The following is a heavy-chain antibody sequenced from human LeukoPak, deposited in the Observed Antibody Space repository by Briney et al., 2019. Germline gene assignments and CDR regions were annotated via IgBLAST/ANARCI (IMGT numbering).Heavy chain of an antibody. CDR2: IRGSGGSK. CDR3: ARGGYCSSTSCYWYFDL. D-gene: IGHD2-2*01. Sequence: GGSLRLSCAAPGFTFSSYAMTWVRQAPGKGLEWVSAIRGSGGSKYYADSVKGRFTISRDNSKNTLYLQMNSLRAEDTAVYYCARGGYCSSTSCYWYFDLWGRGTLVTVSS. V-gene: IGHV3-23*01. CDR1: GFTFSSYA. J-gene: IGHJ2*01.